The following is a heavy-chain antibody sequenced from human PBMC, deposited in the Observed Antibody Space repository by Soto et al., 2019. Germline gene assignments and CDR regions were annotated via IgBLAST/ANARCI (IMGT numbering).Heavy chain of an antibody. CDR3: ARTEEGYSSGWYPYYYYGMDV. V-gene: IGHV5-51*01. D-gene: IGHD6-19*01. J-gene: IGHJ6*02. CDR2: IYPGDSDT. CDR1: GYSFTSYW. Sequence: GESLKISCKGSGYSFTSYWIGWVRQKHGKGLEWMGIIYPGDSDTRYSPSFQGQVTISADKSISTAYLQWSSLKASDTAMYYCARTEEGYSSGWYPYYYYGMDVWGQGTTVTVSS.